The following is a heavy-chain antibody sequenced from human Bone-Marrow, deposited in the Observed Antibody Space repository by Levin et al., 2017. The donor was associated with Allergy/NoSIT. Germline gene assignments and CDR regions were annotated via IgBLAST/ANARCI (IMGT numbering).Heavy chain of an antibody. CDR3: ARDEYYDVLTGFPHYFDY. CDR2: ISFDGSSK. J-gene: IGHJ4*02. V-gene: IGHV3-30-3*01. CDR1: GFTFSSYS. D-gene: IGHD3-9*01. Sequence: GGSLRLSCAASGFTFSSYSMHWVRQAPGKGLEWLAVISFDGSSKYYADSVKGRFTISRDSSKNTLYVQMNSLRVEDTAVYYCARDEYYDVLTGFPHYFDYWGQGTLVTVSS.